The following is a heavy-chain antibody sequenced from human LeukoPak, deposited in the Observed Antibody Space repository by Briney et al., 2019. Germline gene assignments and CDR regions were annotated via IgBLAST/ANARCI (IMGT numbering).Heavy chain of an antibody. J-gene: IGHJ3*02. V-gene: IGHV3-33*01. CDR3: ARGEIYYYDKGGDSSSDALDI. CDR2: IWYDGSHK. CDR1: GFTFSSCG. D-gene: IGHD3-22*01. Sequence: GGSLTLSCAASGFTFSSCGMHWVRQTPGKGLEWVGSIWYDGSHKYYGDSAKGRFTISRDNSKNPLYLQVKSLRVEDTAVYYCARGEIYYYDKGGDSSSDALDIWGQGTMVTVSS.